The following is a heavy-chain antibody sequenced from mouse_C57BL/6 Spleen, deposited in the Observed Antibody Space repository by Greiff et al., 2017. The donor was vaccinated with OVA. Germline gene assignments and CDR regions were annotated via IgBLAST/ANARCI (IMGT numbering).Heavy chain of an antibody. D-gene: IGHD1-1*01. Sequence: QVQLQQPGAELVKPGASVKLSCKASGYTFTSYWMHWVKQRPGQGLEWIGMIHPNSGSTNYNEKFKSKATLTVDKSSSTAYMQLSSLTSEDSAVYYCASDSSYVWFAYWGQGTLVTVSA. CDR2: IHPNSGST. V-gene: IGHV1-64*01. J-gene: IGHJ3*01. CDR3: ASDSSYVWFAY. CDR1: GYTFTSYW.